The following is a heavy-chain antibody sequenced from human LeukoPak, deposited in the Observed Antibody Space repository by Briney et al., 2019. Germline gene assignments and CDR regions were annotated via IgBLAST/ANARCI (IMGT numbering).Heavy chain of an antibody. CDR2: INPNSGVT. D-gene: IGHD3-10*01. Sequence: ASVKVSCKASGYTFTGYYMHWVRQAPGQGLEWMGWINPNSGVTNYAQKFQGRVTMTRDTSISTAYMELRRLRSDDTAVYYCAREGRYGSGSYRQHEYRPGFDPWGQGTLVTVSS. V-gene: IGHV1-2*02. J-gene: IGHJ5*02. CDR3: AREGRYGSGSYRQHEYRPGFDP. CDR1: GYTFTGYY.